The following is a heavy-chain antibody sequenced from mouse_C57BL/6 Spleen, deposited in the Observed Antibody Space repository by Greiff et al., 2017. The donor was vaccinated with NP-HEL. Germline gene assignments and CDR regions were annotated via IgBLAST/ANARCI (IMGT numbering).Heavy chain of an antibody. CDR3: ERSLRRYAMDY. J-gene: IGHJ4*01. CDR2: IDPSDSYT. Sequence: QVQLQQPGAELVMPGASVKLSCKASGYTFTSYWMHWVKQRPGQGLEWIGEIDPSDSYTNYNQKFKGKSTLTVDKSSSTAYMQLSSLTSEDSAVYYCERSLRRYAMDYWGQGTSVTVSS. D-gene: IGHD1-2*01. V-gene: IGHV1-69*01. CDR1: GYTFTSYW.